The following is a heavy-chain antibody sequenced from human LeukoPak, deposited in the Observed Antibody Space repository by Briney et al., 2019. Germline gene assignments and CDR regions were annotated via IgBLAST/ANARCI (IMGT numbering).Heavy chain of an antibody. CDR3: SNLRLGTPKGVRLDD. J-gene: IGHJ4*02. D-gene: IGHD1-26*01. CDR1: GFAFSTYG. CDR2: IRYDGTRQ. Sequence: GGSLRLSCAASGFAFSTYGILWVRQAPGKGLGWVSFIRYDGTRQYYSDSVKGRFTISRDNSKNMAFLQMNSLTTEDTAVYYCSNLRLGTPKGVRLDDWGQGTLVTVSS. V-gene: IGHV3-30*02.